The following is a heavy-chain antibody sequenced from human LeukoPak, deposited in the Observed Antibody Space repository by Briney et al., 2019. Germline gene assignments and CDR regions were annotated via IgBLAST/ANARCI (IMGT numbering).Heavy chain of an antibody. Sequence: SETLSLTCTVSGGSISNDYWSWIRQPPGKGLEWIAYINNNWDTNYSPSLKSRATTSIDTSKNQFSLNLNSVTAADTAVYYCARMGRIAVAGLDYWGQGTLVTVSS. J-gene: IGHJ4*02. V-gene: IGHV4-59*13. CDR2: INNNWDT. D-gene: IGHD6-19*01. CDR1: GGSISNDY. CDR3: ARMGRIAVAGLDY.